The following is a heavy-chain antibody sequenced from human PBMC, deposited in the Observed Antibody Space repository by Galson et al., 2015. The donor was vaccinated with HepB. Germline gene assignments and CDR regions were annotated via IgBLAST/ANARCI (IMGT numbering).Heavy chain of an antibody. J-gene: IGHJ4*02. D-gene: IGHD6-13*01. CDR3: VRTRGAAAGTFDY. CDR1: GFTFSNYW. Sequence: SLRLSCAASGFTFSNYWMHWVRQAPGKGLVWVSRINSDGTYITYADSVKGRFTISRDNAKNTLYLQMNSPRAEDTALYYCVRTRGAAAGTFDYWGQGSLVTVSS. CDR2: INSDGTYI. V-gene: IGHV3-74*01.